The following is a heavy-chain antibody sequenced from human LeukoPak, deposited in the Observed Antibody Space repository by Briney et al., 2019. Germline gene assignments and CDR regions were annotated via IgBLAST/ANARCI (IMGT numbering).Heavy chain of an antibody. D-gene: IGHD6-13*01. Sequence: NPSETLSLTCTVSGGSISSYYWSWIRQPPGKGLEWIEYIYYSGSTNYNPSLKSRVTISVDTSKNQFSLKLSSVTAADTAVYYCARTQTAGTFDYWGQGTLVTVSS. CDR3: ARTQTAGTFDY. V-gene: IGHV4-59*08. J-gene: IGHJ4*02. CDR2: IYYSGST. CDR1: GGSISSYY.